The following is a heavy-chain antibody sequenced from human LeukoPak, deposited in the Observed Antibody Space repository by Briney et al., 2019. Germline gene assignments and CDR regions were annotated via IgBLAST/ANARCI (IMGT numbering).Heavy chain of an antibody. CDR1: GGTFSSYA. CDR3: ARTRLVKWLLSDLDY. V-gene: IGHV1-69*01. J-gene: IGHJ4*02. Sequence: SVKVSCKASGGTFSSYAISWVRQAPGQGLEWMGGIIPIFGTANYAQKFQGRVTITADESTSTAYMELSSLRSEDTAVYYCARTRLVKWLLSDLDYWGQGTLVTVSS. CDR2: IIPIFGTA. D-gene: IGHD5-12*01.